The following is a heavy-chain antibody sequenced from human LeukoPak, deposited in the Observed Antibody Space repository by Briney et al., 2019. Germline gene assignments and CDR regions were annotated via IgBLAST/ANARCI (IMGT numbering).Heavy chain of an antibody. D-gene: IGHD5-24*01. V-gene: IGHV1-69*04. CDR2: IIPIFGIA. J-gene: IGHJ4*02. CDR3: ARDEGDGYTYDY. CDR1: GGTFSSYA. Sequence: SVKVSCKASGGTFSSYAISWVRQAPGQGLEWMGRIIPIFGIANYAQKFQGRVTITADKSTSTAYMELSSLRSEDTAVYYCARDEGDGYTYDYWGQGTLVTVSS.